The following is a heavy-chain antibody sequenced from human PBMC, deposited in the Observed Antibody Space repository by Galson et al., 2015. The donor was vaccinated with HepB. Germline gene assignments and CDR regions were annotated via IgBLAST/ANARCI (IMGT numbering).Heavy chain of an antibody. V-gene: IGHV3-9*01. CDR1: GFTFDDYG. D-gene: IGHD5-18*01. Sequence: SLRLSCAASGFTFDDYGMHWVRQAPGKGLEWVSSINWNSVTTGYADSVKGRFTVSRDNAKNALYLQMNSLMPEDTALYYCAKDRTVMAGSPFDSWGQGTLVSVSS. CDR3: AKDRTVMAGSPFDS. J-gene: IGHJ4*02. CDR2: INWNSVTT.